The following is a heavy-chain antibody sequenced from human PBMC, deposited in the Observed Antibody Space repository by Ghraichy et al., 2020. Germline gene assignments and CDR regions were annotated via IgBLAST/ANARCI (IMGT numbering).Heavy chain of an antibody. V-gene: IGHV3-7*01. CDR1: GFTFNRYW. Sequence: GGSLRLSCAPSGFTFNRYWMSWVRQAPGKGLEWVAHVKQDGSEKYYVDSVKGRFTISRDNAKNSVYLQMNSLRAEDTAVYYCARVAWTSTSCFWLLYFDYGGQGTLVTVSS. CDR3: ARVAWTSTSCFWLLYFDY. D-gene: IGHD2-2*01. J-gene: IGHJ4*02. CDR2: VKQDGSEK.